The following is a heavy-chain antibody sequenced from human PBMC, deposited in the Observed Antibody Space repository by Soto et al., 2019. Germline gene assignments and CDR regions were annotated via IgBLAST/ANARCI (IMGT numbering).Heavy chain of an antibody. CDR3: ARDRGYSSRKYIDY. V-gene: IGHV3-30-3*01. Sequence: QVQLVESGGGVVQPGRSLRLSCAASGFTFSSYAMHWVRQAPGKGLEWVAVISYDGSNKYYADSVKGRFTISRDNSKNTLYLQMNSLRAEDTAVYYCARDRGYSSRKYIDYWGQGTLVTVSS. J-gene: IGHJ4*02. CDR1: GFTFSSYA. D-gene: IGHD6-13*01. CDR2: ISYDGSNK.